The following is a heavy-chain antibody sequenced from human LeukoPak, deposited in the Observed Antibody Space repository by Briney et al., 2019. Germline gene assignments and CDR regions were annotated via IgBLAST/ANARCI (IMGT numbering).Heavy chain of an antibody. J-gene: IGHJ3*01. D-gene: IGHD3-10*01. CDR3: ARGGWGGNYFDAFEV. V-gene: IGHV3-33*01. CDR2: IWYDGSNK. CDR1: GSTFSSYG. Sequence: PGGSLRLSCAASGSTFSSYGMHWVPQAPGKGLEWVAVIWYDGSNKYYADSVKGRFTISRDNSKDTVFLQVNSLRAEDTAAYYCARGGWGGNYFDAFEVWGLGTRVTVSS.